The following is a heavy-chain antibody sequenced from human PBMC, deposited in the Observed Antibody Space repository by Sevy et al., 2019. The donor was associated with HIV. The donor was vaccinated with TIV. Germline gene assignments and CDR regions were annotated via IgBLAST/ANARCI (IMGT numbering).Heavy chain of an antibody. CDR3: AREGIAAAVFNWFDP. J-gene: IGHJ5*02. CDR2: MYYSGIT. D-gene: IGHD6-13*01. CDR1: GGSISSSNYY. V-gene: IGHV4-39*02. Sequence: SETLSLTCTVSGGSISSSNYYWGWIRQPPGKGLEWIGSMYYSGITYYNPSLKSRVTMSADTSKNQFSLKLSSVTAADTAVYYCAREGIAAAVFNWFDPWGQGAQVTVSS.